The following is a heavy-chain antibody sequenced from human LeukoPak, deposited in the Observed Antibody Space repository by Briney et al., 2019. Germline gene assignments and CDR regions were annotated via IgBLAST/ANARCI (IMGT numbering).Heavy chain of an antibody. J-gene: IGHJ4*02. V-gene: IGHV3-9*01. CDR2: MSWNSGSI. CDR3: AKAYYDSSGFDY. Sequence: GGSLRLSCAASGFTFDDYAMHWVRQAPGKGLEWVSGMSWNSGSIVYADSVKGRFTISRDNPKNSLYLQMTSLRAEDTALYYCAKAYYDSSGFDYWGQGTLVTVSS. D-gene: IGHD3-22*01. CDR1: GFTFDDYA.